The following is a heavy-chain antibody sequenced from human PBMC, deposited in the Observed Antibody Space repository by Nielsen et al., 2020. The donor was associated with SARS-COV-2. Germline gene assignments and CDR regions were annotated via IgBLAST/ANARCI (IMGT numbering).Heavy chain of an antibody. V-gene: IGHV1-18*01. CDR3: ARDPIVVVVAATQGYYYYMDV. Sequence: WVRQAPGQGLEWMGWISAYNGNTNYAQKLQGRVTMTTDTSTSTAYMELRSLRSDDTAVYYCARDPIVVVVAATQGYYYYMDVWGKGTTVTVSS. D-gene: IGHD2-15*01. J-gene: IGHJ6*03. CDR2: ISAYNGNT.